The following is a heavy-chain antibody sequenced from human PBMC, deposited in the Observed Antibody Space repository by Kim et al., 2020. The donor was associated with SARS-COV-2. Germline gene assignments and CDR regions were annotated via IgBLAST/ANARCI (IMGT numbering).Heavy chain of an antibody. D-gene: IGHD6-25*01. CDR2: IYGDGSTT. CDR3: ARGHMATAKVYFDY. CDR1: EFIFENYA. V-gene: IGHV3-23*03. J-gene: IGHJ4*02. Sequence: GGSLRLSCAASEFIFENYAMNWVRQVPGKGLEWVSVIYGDGSTTDYADSVEGRFTISRDNSKNTLYLQMNSLRVEDTAVYYCARGHMATAKVYFDYWGQGTLVTVSS.